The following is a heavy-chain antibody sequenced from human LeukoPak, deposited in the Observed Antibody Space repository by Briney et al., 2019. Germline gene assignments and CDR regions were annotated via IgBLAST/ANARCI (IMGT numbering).Heavy chain of an antibody. V-gene: IGHV3-7*03. CDR2: INQDGRAK. CDR3: AKDDAWLQYGN. J-gene: IGHJ4*02. CDR1: GFTFSRFW. D-gene: IGHD5-24*01. Sequence: GGSLRLSCVVSGFTFSRFWMNWVRQAPGKGLEWVANINQDGRAKYYVDSVKGRFTISRDNAKNSLYLQMSSLRPEDTAVYYCAKDDAWLQYGNWGRGTLVTVSS.